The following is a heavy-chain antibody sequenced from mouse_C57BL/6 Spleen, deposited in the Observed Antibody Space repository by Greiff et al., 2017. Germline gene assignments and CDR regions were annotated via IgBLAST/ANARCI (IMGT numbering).Heavy chain of an antibody. J-gene: IGHJ2*01. D-gene: IGHD5-1*01. CDR2: INPYNGGT. V-gene: IGHV1-19*01. CDR3: ARGEYPHYFDY. Sequence: VHVKQSGPVLVKPGASVKMSCKASGYTFTDYYMNWVKQSHGKSLEWIGVINPYNGGTSYNQKFKGKATLTVDKSSSTAYMELNSLTSEDSAVYYCARGEYPHYFDYWGQGTTLTVSS. CDR1: GYTFTDYY.